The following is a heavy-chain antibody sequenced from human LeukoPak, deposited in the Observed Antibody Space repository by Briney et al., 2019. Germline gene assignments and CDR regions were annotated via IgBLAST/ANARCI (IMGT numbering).Heavy chain of an antibody. J-gene: IGHJ3*02. CDR1: VGTFSSYV. D-gene: IGHD3-22*01. Sequence: SVPVSCMACVGTFSSYVISWVRQAAGKGRAGMAGIIPIFCTAHFAQKLQGRVTITADESTSTPYMELSSLRTEDTAVYYCAREKAYYYDSSGYPRAGSFDIWGQGTMVTVSS. CDR2: IIPIFCTA. V-gene: IGHV1-69*13. CDR3: AREKAYYYDSSGYPRAGSFDI.